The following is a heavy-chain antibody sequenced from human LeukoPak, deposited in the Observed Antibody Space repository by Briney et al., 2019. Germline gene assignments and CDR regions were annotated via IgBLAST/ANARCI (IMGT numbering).Heavy chain of an antibody. J-gene: IGHJ4*02. D-gene: IGHD6-6*01. CDR3: ASRGEYSSFDY. CDR2: IIPIFGTA. V-gene: IGHV1-69*05. Sequence: ASVKVSCKASGGTFSSYAISWVRQAPGQGLEWMGGIIPIFGTANYAQKFQGRVTITTDESTSTAYMELSSLRSEDTAVSYCASRGEYSSFDYWGQGTLVTVSS. CDR1: GGTFSSYA.